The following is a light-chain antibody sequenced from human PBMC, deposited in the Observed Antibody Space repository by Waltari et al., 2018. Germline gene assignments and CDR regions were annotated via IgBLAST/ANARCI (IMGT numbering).Light chain of an antibody. Sequence: IVLTQSPVTLSLSPGKRATLPCRASQSVSSSYLAWYQQKPGQAPRLLIYGASSRATGIPDRFSGSGSGTDFTLTISRLEPEDFAVYYCQQYGSSPPYTFGQGTKLEIK. CDR3: QQYGSSPPYT. CDR2: GAS. CDR1: QSVSSSY. V-gene: IGKV3-20*01. J-gene: IGKJ2*01.